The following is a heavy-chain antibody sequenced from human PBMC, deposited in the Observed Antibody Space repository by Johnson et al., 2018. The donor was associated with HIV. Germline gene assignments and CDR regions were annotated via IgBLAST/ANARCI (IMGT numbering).Heavy chain of an antibody. Sequence: VQLVESGGVVVQPGGSLRLSCAASGFTFDDYAMHWVRQAPGKGLEWVSLISWDGGSTYYVDSVRGRLTISRDNAKNTLYLQMNSLRAEDTAVYYCARGIAAAGSDAFDIWGQGTMVTVSS. CDR3: ARGIAAAGSDAFDI. CDR1: GFTFDDYA. CDR2: ISWDGGST. D-gene: IGHD6-13*01. V-gene: IGHV3-43D*03. J-gene: IGHJ3*02.